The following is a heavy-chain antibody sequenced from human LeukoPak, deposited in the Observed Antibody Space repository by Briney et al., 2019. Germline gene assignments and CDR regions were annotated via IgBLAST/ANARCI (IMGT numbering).Heavy chain of an antibody. CDR2: ISAYNGNT. CDR3: ARGSTSYYYYYYMDV. CDR1: GYTFTSYG. J-gene: IGHJ6*03. Sequence: ASVKVSCKASGYTFTSYGISWVRQAPGQGLEWMGWISAYNGNTNYAQKFQGRVTITADESTSTAYMELSSLRSEDTAVYYCARGSTSYYYYYYMDVWGKGTTVTISS. V-gene: IGHV1-18*01. D-gene: IGHD2/OR15-2a*01.